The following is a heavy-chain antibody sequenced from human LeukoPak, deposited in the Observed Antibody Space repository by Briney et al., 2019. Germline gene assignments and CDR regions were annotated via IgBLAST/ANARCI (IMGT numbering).Heavy chain of an antibody. J-gene: IGHJ4*02. V-gene: IGHV1-69*13. CDR2: IIPIFGTA. Sequence: PGASVKVSCKASGYTFSSYGISWVRQAPGQGLEWMGGIIPIFGTANYAQKFQGRVTITADESTSTAYMELSSLRSEDTAVYYCARDGITMVRGVIPYLGYWGQGTLVTVSS. CDR1: GYTFSSYG. D-gene: IGHD3-10*01. CDR3: ARDGITMVRGVIPYLGY.